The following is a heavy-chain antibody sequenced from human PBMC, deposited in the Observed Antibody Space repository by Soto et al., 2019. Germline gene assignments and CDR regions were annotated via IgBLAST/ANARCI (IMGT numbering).Heavy chain of an antibody. Sequence: EVQLVESGGGLVQPGGSLRLSCAASGFTFSSYSMNWVRQAPGKGLEWVSYISSSSSTIYYADSVKGRFTISRDNAKNSLYLQMNSLRAEDTAVYYCARDERHGDYGSGSYFLSPNWFDPWGQGTLVTVSS. CDR3: ARDERHGDYGSGSYFLSPNWFDP. V-gene: IGHV3-48*01. CDR1: GFTFSSYS. J-gene: IGHJ5*02. CDR2: ISSSSSTI. D-gene: IGHD3-10*01.